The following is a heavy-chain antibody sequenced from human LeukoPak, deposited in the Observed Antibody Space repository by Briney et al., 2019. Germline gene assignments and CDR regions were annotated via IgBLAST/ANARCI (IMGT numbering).Heavy chain of an antibody. V-gene: IGHV4-34*01. CDR1: RGSFSGYY. CDR2: INHSGST. Sequence: PSETLSLTCAVYRGSFSGYYWSWIRQPPGKGLEWIGEINHSGSTNYNPSLKSRVTISVDTSKNQFSLKLSSVTAADTAVYYCVRKTMIVVVNWFDPWGQGTLVTVSS. CDR3: VRKTMIVVVNWFDP. D-gene: IGHD3-22*01. J-gene: IGHJ5*02.